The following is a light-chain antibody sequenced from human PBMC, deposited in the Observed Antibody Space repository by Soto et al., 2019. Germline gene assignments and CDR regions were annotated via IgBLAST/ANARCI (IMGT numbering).Light chain of an antibody. CDR1: QSVSSSY. J-gene: IGKJ2*01. CDR2: GAS. V-gene: IGKV3-20*01. Sequence: EIVLTQSPGTLSLSPGERATLSCRASQSVSSSYLAWYQQKPGQAPRLLIYGASSRATGIPDRFSGSGSGTAFTLTISTLAPEDFPVYYCQQYGSSLYTFGQGTKLEIK. CDR3: QQYGSSLYT.